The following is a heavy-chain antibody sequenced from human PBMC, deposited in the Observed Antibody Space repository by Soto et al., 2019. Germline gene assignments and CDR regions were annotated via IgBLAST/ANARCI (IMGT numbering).Heavy chain of an antibody. CDR2: IKQDGSEK. CDR1: GFTFSSYW. Sequence: EVQLVESGGGLVQPGGSLRLSCAASGFTFSSYWMSWVRQAPGKGLEWVANIKQDGSEKHYVDSVKGRFTISRDNAKNSLYLEMNSLRAEDTAVYYCARDPGIAAAGTVGYFAYWGQGTLVTVSS. D-gene: IGHD6-13*01. CDR3: ARDPGIAAAGTVGYFAY. V-gene: IGHV3-7*01. J-gene: IGHJ4*02.